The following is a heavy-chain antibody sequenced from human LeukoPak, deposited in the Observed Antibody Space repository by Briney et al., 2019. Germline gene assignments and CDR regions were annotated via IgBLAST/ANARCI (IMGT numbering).Heavy chain of an antibody. CDR2: IYYSGGT. D-gene: IGHD3-10*01. V-gene: IGHV4-59*01. Sequence: PSETLSLTCTVSGGSITNFYWSWIRQPPGGGLEYIGYIYYSGGTNYNPSLMSRVTISVDTSKNQFSLKLNSVSAADTAVYFCARLSRLTLIRGVTGYHSLDVWGKGTKVTVSS. CDR1: GGSITNFY. J-gene: IGHJ6*04. CDR3: ARLSRLTLIRGVTGYHSLDV.